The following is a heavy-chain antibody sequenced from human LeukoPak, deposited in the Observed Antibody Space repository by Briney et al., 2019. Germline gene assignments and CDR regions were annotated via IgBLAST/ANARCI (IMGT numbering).Heavy chain of an antibody. CDR3: ATEESGYYIN. J-gene: IGHJ4*02. Sequence: GASVKVSCKASGYTFTSYYMHWVRQAPGQGLEWMGITNPSGGSTSYAQKFQGRVTITRDTSASTAYMELSSLRSEDTAVYYCATEESGYYINWGQGTLVTVSS. V-gene: IGHV1-46*01. CDR2: TNPSGGST. CDR1: GYTFTSYY. D-gene: IGHD3-22*01.